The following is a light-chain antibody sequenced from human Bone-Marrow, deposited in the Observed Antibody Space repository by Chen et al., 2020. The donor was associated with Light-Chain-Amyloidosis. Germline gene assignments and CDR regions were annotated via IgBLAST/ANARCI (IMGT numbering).Light chain of an antibody. J-gene: IGKJ2*01. CDR3: QQYGNSPQT. CDR2: NAF. Sequence: ETVLTQSPGTLSLSPGERATLSCRASQSVSSNYLAWYQQKPGQAPRLLIYNAFNRATGIPDRFSASGSGTDFSLTISRLEPEDVAVYYCQQYGNSPQTFGQGTKLEIK. V-gene: IGKV3-20*01. CDR1: QSVSSNY.